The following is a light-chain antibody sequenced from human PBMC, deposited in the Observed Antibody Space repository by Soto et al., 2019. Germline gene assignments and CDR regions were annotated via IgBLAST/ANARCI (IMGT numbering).Light chain of an antibody. J-gene: IGKJ1*01. CDR1: LTISNE. CDR2: SAF. CDR3: QHYNIYLEA. Sequence: DIQMTQSPSTLSGYVGDRVTXXXXASLTISNELGWYQQKPGKAPKLLMYSAFTLKRGVPSRFTGSGSGTEFTLTTSSLQPDDFATYYCQHYNIYLEAFGQGTKVDIK. V-gene: IGKV1-5*03.